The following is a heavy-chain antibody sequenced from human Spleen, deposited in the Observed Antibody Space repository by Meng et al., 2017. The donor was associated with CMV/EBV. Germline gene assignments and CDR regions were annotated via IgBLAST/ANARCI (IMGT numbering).Heavy chain of an antibody. V-gene: IGHV1-18*01. CDR2: ISAYNGNT. Sequence: ASVKVSCKASGYTFTSYGISWVRQAPGQGLEWMGWISAYNGNTNYAQKLQGRVTMTTDTSTSTAYMELRSLRSDDTAVYYCARGEIVVVPAANFDPWGQGTLVTVSS. J-gene: IGHJ5*02. CDR3: ARGEIVVVPAANFDP. D-gene: IGHD2-2*01. CDR1: GYTFTSYG.